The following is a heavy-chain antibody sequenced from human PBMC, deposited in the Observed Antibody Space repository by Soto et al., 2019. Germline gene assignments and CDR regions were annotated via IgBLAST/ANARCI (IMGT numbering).Heavy chain of an antibody. Sequence: PGGSLRLSCAASGFTFSTYAMSWVRQAPGKGLEWVSAISDSDYNTYYADPVKGRFTFSRDNSKNTLSLQMNSPRAEDTAMYYCVKDRSSSDWYGYFDYWGQGTLVTVSS. CDR2: ISDSDYNT. D-gene: IGHD6-19*01. CDR3: VKDRSSSDWYGYFDY. J-gene: IGHJ4*02. CDR1: GFTFSTYA. V-gene: IGHV3-23*01.